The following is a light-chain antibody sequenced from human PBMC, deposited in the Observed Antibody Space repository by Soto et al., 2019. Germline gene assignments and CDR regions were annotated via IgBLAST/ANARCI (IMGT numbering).Light chain of an antibody. CDR3: ASWDDSLNGPV. CDR2: TNT. V-gene: IGLV1-44*01. CDR1: SSNVGGNP. Sequence: QSVLTQPPSASGTPGQRVTISCSGSSSNVGGNPVNWYQHVPTTAPKLLIYTNTQRPSGVPDRFSGSKSGTSASLAISGLQSEDEAEYYCASWDDSLNGPVFGTGTKVTVL. J-gene: IGLJ1*01.